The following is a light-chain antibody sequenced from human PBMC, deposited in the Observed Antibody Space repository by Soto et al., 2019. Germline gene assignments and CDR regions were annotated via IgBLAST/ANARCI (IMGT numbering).Light chain of an antibody. V-gene: IGLV2-8*01. J-gene: IGLJ1*01. CDR2: EVN. Sequence: QSVLTQPPSASGSPGQSVTISCTGTSSDVGGYNYVSWYQQYPGKVPKLMIYEVNKRLSGVPDRFSGSKSGNTDSLTVSGLQAEDEADYYCTSYAGGNNVFGTGTKVTVL. CDR3: TSYAGGNNV. CDR1: SSDVGGYNY.